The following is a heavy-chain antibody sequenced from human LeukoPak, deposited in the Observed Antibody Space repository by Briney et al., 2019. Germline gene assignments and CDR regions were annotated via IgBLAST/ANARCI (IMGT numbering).Heavy chain of an antibody. V-gene: IGHV1-69*04. D-gene: IGHD1-26*01. CDR1: GGTFSSYA. CDR3: ARDRSQWELQEMGFGY. CDR2: IIPILGIA. Sequence: ASVKVSCKASGGTFSSYAISWVRQAPGQGLEWMGRIIPILGIANYAQKFQGRVTITADKSTSTAYMELSSLRSEDTAVYYCARDRSQWELQEMGFGYWGQGTLVTVSS. J-gene: IGHJ4*02.